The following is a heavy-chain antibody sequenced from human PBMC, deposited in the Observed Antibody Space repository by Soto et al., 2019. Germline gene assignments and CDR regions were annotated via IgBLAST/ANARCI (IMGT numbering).Heavy chain of an antibody. Sequence: QVQLVQSGAEVKKPGSSVKVSCKASGGTFNIYNINWVRQAPGQGLEWMGGILPIFGTTNYAQRFQGRLTIIADDSTSTAYMELSSLRSEDTAVYYWARDETGDSYYYYYGMDVWGQGTTVTVTS. CDR3: ARDETGDSYYYYYGMDV. V-gene: IGHV1-69*01. D-gene: IGHD7-27*01. CDR1: GGTFNIYN. J-gene: IGHJ6*02. CDR2: ILPIFGTT.